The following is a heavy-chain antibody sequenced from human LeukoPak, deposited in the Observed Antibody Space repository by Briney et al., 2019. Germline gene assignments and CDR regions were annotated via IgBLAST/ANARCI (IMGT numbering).Heavy chain of an antibody. V-gene: IGHV4-61*02. Sequence: SQTLSLTCTVSGGSIRSGSYYWNWIRQPAGKGLEWIGRIYTSGSTNYNPSLKSRVTISIDTSKKQFSLNMSSVTAADTAVYYCARVQSSGWYEGFDNWGQGTLVTVSS. CDR3: ARVQSSGWYEGFDN. CDR2: IYTSGST. D-gene: IGHD6-19*01. J-gene: IGHJ4*02. CDR1: GGSIRSGSYY.